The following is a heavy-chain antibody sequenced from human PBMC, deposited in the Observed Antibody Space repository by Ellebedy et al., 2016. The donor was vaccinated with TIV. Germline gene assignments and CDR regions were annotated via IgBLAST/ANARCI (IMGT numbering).Heavy chain of an antibody. CDR3: ARYGFGSGFFDY. CDR2: IYQSGST. CDR1: GYSISSGYY. Sequence: SETLSLTXAVSGYSISSGYYWGWIRQPPGKGLEWIGSIYQSGSTYYNPSLKSRVTISIDRSKNQFSLRLSSVTAADTSVYYCARYGFGSGFFDYWGQGTLVTVSS. J-gene: IGHJ4*02. V-gene: IGHV4-38-2*01. D-gene: IGHD3-10*01.